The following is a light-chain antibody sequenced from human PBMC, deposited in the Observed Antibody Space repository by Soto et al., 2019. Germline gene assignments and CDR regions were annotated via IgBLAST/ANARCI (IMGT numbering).Light chain of an antibody. J-gene: IGKJ1*01. CDR3: QQYGSSPLT. V-gene: IGKV3-20*01. CDR1: QSVSSSY. CDR2: GAS. Sequence: EIVLTQSPGTLSLSPGERATLSCRASQSVSSSYLAWYQQKPGQAPRLLIYGASSRATGIPDRFSGSGSGTVFALTISRLEPEDFAVYYCQQYGSSPLTFGQVTKVEIK.